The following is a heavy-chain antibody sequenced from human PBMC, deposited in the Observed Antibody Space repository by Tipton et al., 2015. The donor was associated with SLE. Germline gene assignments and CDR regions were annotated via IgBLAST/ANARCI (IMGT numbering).Heavy chain of an antibody. CDR2: IYHSGST. J-gene: IGHJ4*02. D-gene: IGHD6-19*01. CDR1: GGSISSFNW. CDR3: ARDSGYRSAWYEGFAY. Sequence: TLSLTCAVSGGSISSFNWWTWVRQAPGEGLQWIGEIYHSGSTNYNPSLRSRVTMSVDESKNQFSLKLTSVTAADTAVYFCARDSGYRSAWYEGFAYWGQGTLVTVSS. V-gene: IGHV4-4*01.